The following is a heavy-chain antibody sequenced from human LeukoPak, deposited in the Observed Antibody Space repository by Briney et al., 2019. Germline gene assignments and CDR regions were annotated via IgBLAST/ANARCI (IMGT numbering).Heavy chain of an antibody. Sequence: GGPLRLSCAASGFTYNRYSVIWVRHAPGKGREGVSSISSRSSYIHYADSVKGRFTISRDNAENSVYLKMNSLRAEDSGVYSCARGWDSSGWYDFYHMDVWGKGTTVSVSS. CDR3: ARGWDSSGWYDFYHMDV. CDR2: ISSRSSYI. J-gene: IGHJ6*03. D-gene: IGHD6-19*01. V-gene: IGHV3-21*01. CDR1: GFTYNRYS.